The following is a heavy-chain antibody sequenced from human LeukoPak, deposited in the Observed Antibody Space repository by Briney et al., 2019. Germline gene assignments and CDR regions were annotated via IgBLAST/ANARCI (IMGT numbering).Heavy chain of an antibody. J-gene: IGHJ4*02. CDR2: INGDGSAK. D-gene: IGHD3-22*01. CDR3: ATSRDSSGVD. V-gene: IGHV3-7*01. Sequence: SWIRQPPGKGLEWVANINGDGSAKYYIDSVKGRFTISRDNAKNSLYLQMNSLRVEDTAVYYCATSRDSSGVDWGQGNLVTVSS.